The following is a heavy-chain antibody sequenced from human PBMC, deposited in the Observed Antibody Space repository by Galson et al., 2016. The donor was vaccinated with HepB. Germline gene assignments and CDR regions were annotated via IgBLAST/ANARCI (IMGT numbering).Heavy chain of an antibody. J-gene: IGHJ3*02. CDR3: AGDARKTLQDAFDI. CDR1: GFTFSSYN. Sequence: SLRLSCAASGFTFSSYNMNCVRQAPWKGLEWVSSISIGRSYIYYADSVKGRFTISRDNAKNSLYLQMNSLRSEDTAVYYCAGDARKTLQDAFDIWGQGTMVTVSS. CDR2: ISIGRSYI. V-gene: IGHV3-21*01.